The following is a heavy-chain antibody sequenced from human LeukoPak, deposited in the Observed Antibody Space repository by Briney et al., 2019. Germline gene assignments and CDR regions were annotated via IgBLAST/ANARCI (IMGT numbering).Heavy chain of an antibody. Sequence: SQTLSLTCTVSGGSISSGGYYWSWIRQHPGKGLEWIGYIYYSGSTYYNPSLKSQVTISADTSKNQFSLKLSSVTAADTAVYYCAGGTYYDFWSARGAFDIWGQGTMVTVSS. CDR1: GGSISSGGYY. CDR2: IYYSGST. J-gene: IGHJ3*02. CDR3: AGGTYYDFWSARGAFDI. D-gene: IGHD3-3*01. V-gene: IGHV4-31*01.